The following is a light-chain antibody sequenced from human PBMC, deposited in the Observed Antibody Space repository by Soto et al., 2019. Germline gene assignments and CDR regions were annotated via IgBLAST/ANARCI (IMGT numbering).Light chain of an antibody. J-gene: IGKJ1*01. Sequence: EIVLTQSPATLSLSPGERATLSCGASQSVSSYLAWYQQKPGQAPRLLIYAASNRATGIPARFSGSGSGTDFTLTISSLEPEDFAVYYCQEYIQWPPGMFGPGTTVDIK. V-gene: IGKV3-11*01. CDR3: QEYIQWPPGM. CDR2: AAS. CDR1: QSVSSY.